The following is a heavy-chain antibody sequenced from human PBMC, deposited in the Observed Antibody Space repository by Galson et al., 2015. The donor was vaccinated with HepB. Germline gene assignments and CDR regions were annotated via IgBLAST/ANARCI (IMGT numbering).Heavy chain of an antibody. CDR2: IYPGDSDT. D-gene: IGHD2-2*01. CDR1: GYSSTSYW. CDR3: ARHGVGYCSSTSCYFGLPEALPDY. V-gene: IGHV5-51*01. Sequence: QSGAEVKKPGESLKISCKGSGYSSTSYWIGWVRQMPGKGLEWMGIIYPGDSDTRYSPSFQGQVTISADKSISTAYLQWSSLKASDTAMYYCARHGVGYCSSTSCYFGLPEALPDYWGQGTLVTVSS. J-gene: IGHJ4*02.